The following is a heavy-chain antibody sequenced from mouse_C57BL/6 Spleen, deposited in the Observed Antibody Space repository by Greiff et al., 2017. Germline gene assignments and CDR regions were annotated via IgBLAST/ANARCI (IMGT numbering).Heavy chain of an antibody. V-gene: IGHV14-4*01. CDR2: IDPENGDT. Sequence: EVQLQQSGAELVRPGASVKLSCTASGFNINDDYMHWVKQRPEQGLEWIGWIDPENGDTEYASKFEGKATITADTSSNTAYLQLSSLTSEDTAVYYCTTGSSSPFDYWGQGTTLTVSS. CDR3: TTGSSSPFDY. D-gene: IGHD1-1*01. CDR1: GFNINDDY. J-gene: IGHJ2*01.